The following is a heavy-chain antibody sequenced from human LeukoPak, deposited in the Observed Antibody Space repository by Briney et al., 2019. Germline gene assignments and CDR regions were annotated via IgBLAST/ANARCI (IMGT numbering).Heavy chain of an antibody. Sequence: GGSLRLSCAASGFTFRSFWMSWVRQAPGEGLEWVANIKQDGSEKYYVDSVKGRFTISRDNAKNSLFLQMSSLRAEDTAVYYCARDFVGPIEFWGQGTLVTVSS. CDR2: IKQDGSEK. CDR3: ARDFVGPIEF. CDR1: GFTFRSFW. J-gene: IGHJ4*02. D-gene: IGHD1-26*01. V-gene: IGHV3-7*03.